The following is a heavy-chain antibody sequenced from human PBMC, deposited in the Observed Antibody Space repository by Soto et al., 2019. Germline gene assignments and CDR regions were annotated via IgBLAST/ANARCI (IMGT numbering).Heavy chain of an antibody. Sequence: QVQLQESGPGLVKPSGTLSLTCAVSGGSISSSNWWSWVRQPPGKGLEWIGEIYHSGSTNYNPSLTSRVTISVDKSKNQFSLKLSSVTAADTAVYYCARDRITMVRGVSNWFDPWGQGTLVTVSS. D-gene: IGHD3-10*01. V-gene: IGHV4-4*02. J-gene: IGHJ5*02. CDR3: ARDRITMVRGVSNWFDP. CDR1: GGSISSSNW. CDR2: IYHSGST.